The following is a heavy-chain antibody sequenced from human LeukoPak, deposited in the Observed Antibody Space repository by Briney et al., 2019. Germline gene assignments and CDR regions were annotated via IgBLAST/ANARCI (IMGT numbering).Heavy chain of an antibody. J-gene: IGHJ4*02. CDR2: IYYSGST. CDR3: AREGSMGSGYPFDY. Sequence: SETLSLTCTVSGGSISSSSYYWGWIRQPPGKGLEWNGSIYYSGSTYYNPSLKSRVTISVDTSKNQFSLKLSSVTAADTAVYCCAREGSMGSGYPFDYWGQGTLVTVSS. V-gene: IGHV4-39*07. D-gene: IGHD3-22*01. CDR1: GGSISSSSYY.